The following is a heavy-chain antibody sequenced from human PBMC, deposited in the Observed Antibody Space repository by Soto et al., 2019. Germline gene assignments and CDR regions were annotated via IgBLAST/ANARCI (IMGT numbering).Heavy chain of an antibody. Sequence: VASVKVSCKASGYTFTSYAISWVRQAPGQGLEWMGWISAYNGNTNYAQKLQGRVTMTTDTSTSTAYMELRSLRSDDTAVYYCAISVVVTATVDTGPYRYGMDVWGQGTTVTVSS. CDR3: AISVVVTATVDTGPYRYGMDV. CDR2: ISAYNGNT. J-gene: IGHJ6*02. D-gene: IGHD2-21*02. CDR1: GYTFTSYA. V-gene: IGHV1-18*01.